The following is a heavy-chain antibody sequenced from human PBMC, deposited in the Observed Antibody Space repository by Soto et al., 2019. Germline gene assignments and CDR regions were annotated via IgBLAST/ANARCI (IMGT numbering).Heavy chain of an antibody. Sequence: PSETLSLTCAVYCGSFSGYYWSWIRQPPGKGLEWIGEINHSGSTNYNPSLKSRVTISVDTSKNQFSLKLSSVTAADTAVYYCARGRSSSEYSSGWSGDYWGQGTLVTVSS. CDR1: CGSFSGYY. J-gene: IGHJ4*02. V-gene: IGHV4-34*01. CDR2: INHSGST. D-gene: IGHD6-19*01. CDR3: ARGRSSSEYSSGWSGDY.